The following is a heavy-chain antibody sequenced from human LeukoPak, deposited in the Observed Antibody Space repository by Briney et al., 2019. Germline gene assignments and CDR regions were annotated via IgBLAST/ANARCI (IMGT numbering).Heavy chain of an antibody. J-gene: IGHJ6*04. CDR3: AELGITMIGGV. Sequence: GGSLRLSCAASGFTLSSYTMNWVRQAPGKGPEWVSYISSSGSTIYYADSVKGRFTISRDNAKNSLYLQMNSLRAEDTAVYYCAELGITMIGGVWGKGTTVTISS. V-gene: IGHV3-48*04. D-gene: IGHD3-10*02. CDR1: GFTLSSYT. CDR2: ISSSGSTI.